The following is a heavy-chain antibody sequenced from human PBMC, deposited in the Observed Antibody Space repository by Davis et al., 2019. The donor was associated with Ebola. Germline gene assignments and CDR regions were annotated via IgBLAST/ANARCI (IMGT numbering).Heavy chain of an antibody. J-gene: IGHJ6*03. CDR1: GGSFSGYY. V-gene: IGHV4-31*11. CDR3: ARDLRYDSSGYDYYFYMDV. CDR2: IYYSGST. Sequence: PSETLSLTCAVYGGSFSGYYWNWIRQHPVKGLEWIGYIYYSGSTYYKPSLKSRVTISLDTSKNQFSLNLYSVTAADTAVYYCARDLRYDSSGYDYYFYMDVWGKGTTVTVSS. D-gene: IGHD3-22*01.